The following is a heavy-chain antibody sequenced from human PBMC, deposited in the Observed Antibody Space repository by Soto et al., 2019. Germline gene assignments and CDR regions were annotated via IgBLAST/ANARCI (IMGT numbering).Heavy chain of an antibody. CDR3: AREVYYYGMDV. Sequence: QVQLQESGPGLVKPSQTLSLTCTVSGGSISSGDYYWSWIRQPPGKGLEWIGYIYYSGSTYYDPSLQSRVTISVDTSQHQFSLKLSSVTAADTAVYYCAREVYYYGMDVWGQGTTVTVSS. V-gene: IGHV4-30-4*01. CDR2: IYYSGST. J-gene: IGHJ6*02. CDR1: GGSISSGDYY.